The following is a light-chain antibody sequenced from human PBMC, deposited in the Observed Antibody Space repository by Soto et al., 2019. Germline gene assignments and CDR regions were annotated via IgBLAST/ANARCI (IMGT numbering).Light chain of an antibody. Sequence: QSVLTQPPSVSAAPGQKVTISCSGSSSNIGNNFVSWYQHLPGTAPKLLIYDNNKRPSGIPDRFSGTKSGTSATLGITGLQTGDEAHYYCATWDSSLIAAVFGGGTKLTVL. J-gene: IGLJ2*01. CDR3: ATWDSSLIAAV. CDR1: SSNIGNNF. CDR2: DNN. V-gene: IGLV1-51*01.